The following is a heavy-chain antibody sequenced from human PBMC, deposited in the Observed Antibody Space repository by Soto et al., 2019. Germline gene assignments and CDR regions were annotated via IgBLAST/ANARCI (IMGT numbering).Heavy chain of an antibody. CDR2: IIPFFGTP. CDR3: ARDKGAYYSHFVS. J-gene: IGHJ4*02. Sequence: QVQLVQSGAEVKKPGSSVTVSCKASGFTFSSYAISWVRQAPGQGLEWMGGIIPFFGTPNYAQRFQGRLTITADRSTSTTYMELSSLRPEDTALYYCARDKGAYYSHFVSWGQATLVTVSS. D-gene: IGHD3-22*01. CDR1: GFTFSSYA. V-gene: IGHV1-69*06.